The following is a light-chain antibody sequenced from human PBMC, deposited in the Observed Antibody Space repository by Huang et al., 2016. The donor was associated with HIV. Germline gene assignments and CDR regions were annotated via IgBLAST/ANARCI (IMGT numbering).Light chain of an antibody. CDR2: AAS. Sequence: DIQMTKYPSSLSASVGDRVTITCRASQGISIYLAWYQQKTGKVPKILSYAASTLQSGVPSRFSGSGSGTDFTLTISSLQPEDVATYYCQKCNSALTFGGGTKVEIK. V-gene: IGKV1-27*01. CDR1: QGISIY. CDR3: QKCNSALT. J-gene: IGKJ4*01.